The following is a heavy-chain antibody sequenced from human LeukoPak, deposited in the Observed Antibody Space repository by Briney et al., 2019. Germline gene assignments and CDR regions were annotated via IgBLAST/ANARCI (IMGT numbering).Heavy chain of an antibody. CDR2: INPNSGGT. J-gene: IGHJ4*02. D-gene: IGHD6-19*01. CDR1: GYTFTGYY. Sequence: ASVKVSCKASGYTFTGYYMHWVRQAPGQGLEWMGWINPNSGGTNYAQKFQGRVTMTRDTSISTAYMELSRLRSDDTAVYYCARREQWLAGDDYWGQGTLVTVFS. V-gene: IGHV1-2*02. CDR3: ARREQWLAGDDY.